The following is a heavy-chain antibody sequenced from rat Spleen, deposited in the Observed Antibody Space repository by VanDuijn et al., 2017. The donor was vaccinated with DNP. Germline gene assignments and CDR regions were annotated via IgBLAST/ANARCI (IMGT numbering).Heavy chain of an antibody. V-gene: IGHV4-2*01. D-gene: IGHD3-1*01. CDR3: ARKSSKGWFYDF. CDR2: INKDSSTI. CDR1: GFNFNDCW. Sequence: EVKFVESGGGLVQPGRSLKLSCAASGFNFNDCWMGWVRQAPGKGLEWIGKINKDSSTINSSPSLRERFTISRDNAQNSLYLQMSKVGSDDTAIYYCARKSSKGWFYDFWGPGTMVTVSS. J-gene: IGHJ1*01.